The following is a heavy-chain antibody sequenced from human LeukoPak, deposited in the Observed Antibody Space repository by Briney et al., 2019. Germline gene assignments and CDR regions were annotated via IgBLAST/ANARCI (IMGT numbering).Heavy chain of an antibody. CDR3: ARDQWEVAVAGNWFDP. V-gene: IGHV1-2*02. J-gene: IGHJ5*02. Sequence: ASVKVSCKASGYTFTDYYMQWVRQAPGQGLEWMGWINPNSGSTNYAQKLQGRVTMTTDTATSTAYMELRSLRSDDTAVYYCARDQWEVAVAGNWFDPWGQGTLVTVSS. CDR1: GYTFTDYY. CDR2: INPNSGST. D-gene: IGHD6-19*01.